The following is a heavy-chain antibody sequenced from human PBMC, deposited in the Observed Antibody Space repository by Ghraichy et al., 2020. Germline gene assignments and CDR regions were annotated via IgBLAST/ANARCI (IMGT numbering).Heavy chain of an antibody. V-gene: IGHV4-59*08. D-gene: IGHD6-13*01. CDR1: GGSISSYY. CDR2: IYYSGST. J-gene: IGHJ4*02. CDR3: ARHGGEQQLVFLSVFDY. Sequence: SETLSLTCTVSGGSISSYYWSWIRQPPGKGLEWIGYIYYSGSTNYNPSLKSRVTISVDTSKNQFSLKLSSVTAADTAVYYCARHGGEQQLVFLSVFDYWGQGTLVTVSS.